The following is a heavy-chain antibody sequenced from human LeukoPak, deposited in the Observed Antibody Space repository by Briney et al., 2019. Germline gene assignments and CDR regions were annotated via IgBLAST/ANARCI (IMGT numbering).Heavy chain of an antibody. CDR1: GFTFSSYW. J-gene: IGHJ3*02. D-gene: IGHD3-10*01. CDR3: ARIKEYGFDI. V-gene: IGHV3-7*01. CDR2: IKDDGSEK. Sequence: GGSLRLPCAASGFTFSSYWMSWVRQAPGKGLEWVANIKDDGSEKYYLDSVKGRFTISRDNAKNSLYLQMNSLRAEDTAVYSCARIKEYGFDIWGQGTMVTVSS.